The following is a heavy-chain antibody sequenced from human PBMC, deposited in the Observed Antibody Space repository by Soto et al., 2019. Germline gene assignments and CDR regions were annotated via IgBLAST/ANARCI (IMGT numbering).Heavy chain of an antibody. V-gene: IGHV1-46*01. Sequence: QVQLVQSGAEVKKPGASVKVSCKASGYTFTSYYMHWVRQAPGQGLEWMGIINPSGGSTSYAQKFQGRVTMTRDTYTSTVYMELSSLRSEDTAVYYCARSRMVRGVILYYAFDIWGQGTMVTVSS. CDR1: GYTFTSYY. D-gene: IGHD3-10*01. J-gene: IGHJ3*02. CDR3: ARSRMVRGVILYYAFDI. CDR2: INPSGGST.